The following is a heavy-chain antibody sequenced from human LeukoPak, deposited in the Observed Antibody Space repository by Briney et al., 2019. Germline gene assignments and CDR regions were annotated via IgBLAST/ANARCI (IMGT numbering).Heavy chain of an antibody. CDR1: GYSISSGYY. D-gene: IGHD6-19*01. CDR2: IYHSGST. V-gene: IGHV4-38-2*02. Sequence: SETLSLTCTVSGYSISSGYYWGWIRQPPGKGLEWIGSIYHSGSTYYNPSLKSRVTISVDTSKNQFSLKLSSVTAADTAVYYCASRTGYSSGWPFWGQGTLVTVSS. CDR3: ASRTGYSSGWPF. J-gene: IGHJ4*02.